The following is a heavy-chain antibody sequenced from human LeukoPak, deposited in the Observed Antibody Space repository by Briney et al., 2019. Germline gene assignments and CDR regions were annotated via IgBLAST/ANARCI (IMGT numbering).Heavy chain of an antibody. D-gene: IGHD2-21*02. J-gene: IGHJ4*02. V-gene: IGHV3-30*01. CDR1: GFTFSSYA. CDR2: ISYDGSNK. Sequence: GRSLRLSCAASGFTFSSYAMHWVRQAPGKGLEWVAVISYDGSNKYYADSVKGRFTISRDNSHNTLYLQMNSLRAEDTAVYYCAREGPRLPNSYYFDYWGQGTLVTVSS. CDR3: AREGPRLPNSYYFDY.